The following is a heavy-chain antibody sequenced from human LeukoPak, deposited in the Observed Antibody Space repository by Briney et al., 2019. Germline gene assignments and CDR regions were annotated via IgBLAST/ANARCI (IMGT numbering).Heavy chain of an antibody. V-gene: IGHV3-66*01. Sequence: PGGSLRLSCAASGFTLRRNYMSWLRQAAGKGLEWVSVIYSGGSTYYADSVKGRFTISRDNSKNTLYLQMNSLRAEDTAVYYCARALAVAGSIWGQGTMVTVSS. CDR1: GFTLRRNY. J-gene: IGHJ3*02. CDR2: IYSGGST. CDR3: ARALAVAGSI. D-gene: IGHD6-19*01.